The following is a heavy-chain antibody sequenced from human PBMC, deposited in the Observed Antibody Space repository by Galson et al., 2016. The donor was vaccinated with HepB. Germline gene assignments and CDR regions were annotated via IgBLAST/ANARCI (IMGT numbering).Heavy chain of an antibody. D-gene: IGHD2/OR15-2a*01. CDR3: AKDGPIIAPGSTDFFYYCMHV. Sequence: SLRLSCAVSGFTFGDYAMHWVRRTPGKRLEWVAVISYDGSNRNYADSVKGRFIISRDNSENTLFLQMNGLTAEDTAVYFCAKDGPIIAPGSTDFFYYCMHVWGQGTTVTV. J-gene: IGHJ6*02. CDR1: GFTFGDYA. CDR2: ISYDGSNR. V-gene: IGHV3-30*18.